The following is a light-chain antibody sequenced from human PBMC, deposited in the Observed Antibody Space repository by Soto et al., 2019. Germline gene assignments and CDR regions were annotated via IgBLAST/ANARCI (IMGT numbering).Light chain of an antibody. Sequence: DIQLSQSPSSLSASVGDGATITCQASQDITNYLNWYQHKPGKPPKLLIYDASNLETGVPSRFSGSGSGTAFTFTISSLQPEDIATYYCQQYDNLPFGFGGGTKVEIK. CDR3: QQYDNLPFG. V-gene: IGKV1-33*01. CDR2: DAS. CDR1: QDITNY. J-gene: IGKJ4*01.